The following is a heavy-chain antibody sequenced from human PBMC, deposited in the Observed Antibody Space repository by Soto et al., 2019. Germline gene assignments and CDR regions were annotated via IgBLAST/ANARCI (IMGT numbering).Heavy chain of an antibody. Sequence: GASVKVSCKASGYTFTNYDINWVRQATGQGLEWMGWMNPNSGNTGFAQKFQGRATMTRNTSTTTAYMELSSLGSEDTAVYYCARGHSGLLSYWGQGTLVTVSS. J-gene: IGHJ4*02. CDR1: GYTFTNYD. V-gene: IGHV1-8*01. D-gene: IGHD2-15*01. CDR3: ARGHSGLLSY. CDR2: MNPNSGNT.